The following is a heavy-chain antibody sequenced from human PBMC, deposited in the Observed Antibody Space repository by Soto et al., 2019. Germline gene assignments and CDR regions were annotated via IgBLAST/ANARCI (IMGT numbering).Heavy chain of an antibody. CDR1: GFTFNNYA. CDR2: ISGSGTGT. D-gene: IGHD2-15*01. V-gene: IGHV3-23*01. CDR3: AKGTLGFCSSGHWYPIDY. J-gene: IGHJ4*02. Sequence: EVQLLESGGGLVQPGGSLRLSCAASGFTFNNYAMRWARQAPGKGLEWVSAISGSGTGTYYADSVKGRFTISRDNSNNTLYLQMNSLRGEDTAVYFCAKGTLGFCSSGHWYPIDYWGQGTLVTVSS.